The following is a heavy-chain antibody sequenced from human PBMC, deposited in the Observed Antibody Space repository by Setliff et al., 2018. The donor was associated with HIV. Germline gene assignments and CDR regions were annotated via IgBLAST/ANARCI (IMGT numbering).Heavy chain of an antibody. V-gene: IGHV3-49*04. CDR2: IRNRPYGGTT. D-gene: IGHD5-18*01. CDR1: GFIFGDYT. Sequence: PGGSLRLSCTGSGFIFGDYTINWVRQAPGKGLEWVGFIRNRPYGGTTQYAASVKGRFTISRDDSKSIAYLQMSSLRAEDTAVYYCVKARVDGDYYYYYMDVWGKGTTVTVSS. J-gene: IGHJ6*03. CDR3: VKARVDGDYYYYYMDV.